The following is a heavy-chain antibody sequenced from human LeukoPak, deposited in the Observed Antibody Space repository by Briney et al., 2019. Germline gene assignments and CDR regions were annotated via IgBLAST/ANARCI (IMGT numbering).Heavy chain of an antibody. CDR3: ARGEYYYDSSGYWGY. J-gene: IGHJ4*02. V-gene: IGHV4-30-4*01. D-gene: IGHD3-22*01. CDR2: IYYSGST. Sequence: SQTLSLTCTVSGGSISSGDYYWSWIRQPPGKGLEWIGYIYYSGSTYYNPSLKSRVTISVDTSKNQFSLKLSSVTAADTAVYYCARGEYYYDSSGYWGYWGPGTLVTVSS. CDR1: GGSISSGDYY.